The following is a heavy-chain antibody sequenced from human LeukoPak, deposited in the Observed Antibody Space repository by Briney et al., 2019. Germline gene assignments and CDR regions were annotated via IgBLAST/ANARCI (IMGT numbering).Heavy chain of an antibody. J-gene: IGHJ4*02. CDR2: ISGSGGST. D-gene: IGHD3-22*01. V-gene: IGHV3-23*01. CDR1: GFTFSSYA. Sequence: PGGSLRLSCAASGFTFSSYAMSWVRQAPGKGLEWVSAISGSGGSTYYADSVKGRFTISRDNSKNTLYLQMNSLRAEDTAVYYCAKGGPTYYYDSSGPGDYWGQGTLVTVSS. CDR3: AKGGPTYYYDSSGPGDY.